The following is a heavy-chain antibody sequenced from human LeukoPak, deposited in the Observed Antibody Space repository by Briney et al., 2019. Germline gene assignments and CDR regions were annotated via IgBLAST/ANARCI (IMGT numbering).Heavy chain of an antibody. CDR2: ISGCGGST. Sequence: GGSLRLSCAASGFTFSSYAMSWVRQAPGKGLEWVSAISGCGGSTYYADSVKGRFTISRDNSKNTLYLQMNSLRAEDTAVYYCAKAWGDDGAFFDYWGQGTLVTVSS. CDR3: AKAWGDDGAFFDY. V-gene: IGHV3-23*01. J-gene: IGHJ4*02. CDR1: GFTFSSYA. D-gene: IGHD2-21*02.